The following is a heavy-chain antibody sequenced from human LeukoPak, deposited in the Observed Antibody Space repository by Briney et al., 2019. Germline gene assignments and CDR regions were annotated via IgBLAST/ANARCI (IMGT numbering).Heavy chain of an antibody. D-gene: IGHD6-13*01. V-gene: IGHV4-39*07. CDR2: IYYSGST. J-gene: IGHJ4*02. CDR3: ARGMYSSTWYPTDY. CDR1: GGSISSSSYY. Sequence: SETLSLTCTVSGGSISSSSYYWGWIRQPPGKGLEWIGSIYYSGSTYYNPSLKGRVAMSVDTSKNQLSLRLTSVTATDTAIYYCARGMYSSTWYPTDYWGQGTLVTVSS.